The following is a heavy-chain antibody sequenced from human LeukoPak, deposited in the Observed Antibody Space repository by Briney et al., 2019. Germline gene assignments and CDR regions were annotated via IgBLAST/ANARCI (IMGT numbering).Heavy chain of an antibody. Sequence: SETLSLTCTVSGGSISSYYRSWIRQPPGKGPEWIGYIYYSGSTNYNPSLKSRVTISVDTSKNQFSLKLSSVTAADTAVYYCARDATGTIDYWGQGTLVTVSS. CDR3: ARDATGTIDY. J-gene: IGHJ4*02. V-gene: IGHV4-59*01. CDR1: GGSISSYY. D-gene: IGHD1-1*01. CDR2: IYYSGST.